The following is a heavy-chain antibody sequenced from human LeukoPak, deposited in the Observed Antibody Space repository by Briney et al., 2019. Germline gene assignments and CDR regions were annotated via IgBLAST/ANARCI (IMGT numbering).Heavy chain of an antibody. J-gene: IGHJ4*02. CDR2: INPSGGST. CDR3: ARALPLSGRLDY. CDR1: GYTFTGYY. Sequence: GASVKVSCKASGYTFTGYYMHWVRQAPGQGLEWMGIINPSGGSTSYAQKFQGRVTMTRNTSISTAYMELSSLRSEDTAVYYCARALPLSGRLDYWGQGTLVTVSS. V-gene: IGHV1-46*01. D-gene: IGHD3-16*02.